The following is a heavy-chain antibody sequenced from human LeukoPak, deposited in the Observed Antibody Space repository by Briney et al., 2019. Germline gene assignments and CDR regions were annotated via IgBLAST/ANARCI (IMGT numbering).Heavy chain of an antibody. Sequence: SETLSLTCTVSGGSISSYYWGWIRQPPGKGLEWIGSIYYSGSTNYNPSLKSRVTISVDTSKNQFSLKLSSVTAADTAVYYCAREAGIAAISYYYYYMDVWGKGTTVTVSS. J-gene: IGHJ6*03. CDR2: IYYSGST. D-gene: IGHD6-13*01. CDR1: GGSISSYY. CDR3: AREAGIAAISYYYYYMDV. V-gene: IGHV4-59*01.